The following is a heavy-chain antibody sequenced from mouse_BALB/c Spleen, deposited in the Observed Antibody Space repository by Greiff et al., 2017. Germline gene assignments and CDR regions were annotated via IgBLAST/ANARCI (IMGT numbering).Heavy chain of an antibody. J-gene: IGHJ4*01. V-gene: IGHV5-6-5*01. CDR1: GFTFSSYA. CDR2: ISSGGST. Sequence: EVHLVESGGGLVKPGGSLKLSCAASGFTFSSYAMSWVRQTPEKRLEWVASISSGGSTYYPDSVKGRFTISRDNARNILYLQMSSLRSEDTAMYYCASKGYYYAMDYWGQGTSVTVSS. D-gene: IGHD3-2*02. CDR3: ASKGYYYAMDY.